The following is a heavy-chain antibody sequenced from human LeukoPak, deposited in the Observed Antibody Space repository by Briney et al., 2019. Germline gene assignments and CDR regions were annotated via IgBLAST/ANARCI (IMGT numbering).Heavy chain of an antibody. CDR3: ARAIRYFDY. D-gene: IGHD3-10*01. J-gene: IGHJ4*02. CDR2: IYYSGST. CDR1: GGSISSYY. Sequence: NPSETLSLTCTVSGGSISSYYWSWIRQPPGKGLEWMGYIYYSGSTNYNPSLKSRVTISVDTSKNQFSLKLSSVTAADTAVYYCARAIRYFDYWGQGTLVTVSS. V-gene: IGHV4-59*01.